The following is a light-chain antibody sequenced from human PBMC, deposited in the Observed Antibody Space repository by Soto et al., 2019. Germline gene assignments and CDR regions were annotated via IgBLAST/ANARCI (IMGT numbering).Light chain of an antibody. CDR3: QSYDSTLSVVL. Sequence: QSVLTQPPSVSGAPGQRVTISCTGSSSNIGAGYDVHWYQQLPGTAPKLLIYGNTNRPSGVPDRFSGSKSGTSASLAITGLQAEDEADYYCQSYDSTLSVVLFGGGTKDTVL. V-gene: IGLV1-40*01. CDR2: GNT. J-gene: IGLJ2*01. CDR1: SSNIGAGYD.